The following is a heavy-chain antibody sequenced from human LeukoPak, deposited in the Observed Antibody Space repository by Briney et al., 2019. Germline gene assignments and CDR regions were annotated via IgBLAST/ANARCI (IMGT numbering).Heavy chain of an antibody. J-gene: IGHJ4*02. Sequence: SETLSLTCTVSGGSVSSGSYYWSWIRQPPGKGLEWIRYIYYSGSTNYNPSLKSRVTISVDTSKNQFSLKLSSVTAADTAVYYCARYSGYDYLDYWGQGTLVTVSS. V-gene: IGHV4-61*01. CDR2: IYYSGST. D-gene: IGHD5-12*01. CDR3: ARYSGYDYLDY. CDR1: GGSVSSGSYY.